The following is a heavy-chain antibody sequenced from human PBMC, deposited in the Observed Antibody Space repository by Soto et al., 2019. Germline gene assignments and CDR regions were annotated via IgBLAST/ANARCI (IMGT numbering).Heavy chain of an antibody. CDR1: GYTFSRYG. D-gene: IGHD2-8*01. J-gene: IGHJ6*02. Sequence: ASVNVSCKASGYTFSRYGISWVRQAPGQGLEWMGWVSGYNGDTKYAQKVQGRVTMTIDTSTYTAYMELRSLTSDDTAKYYCAKNGQPPYYYYGMDVWGQGTTVTVSS. CDR2: VSGYNGDT. V-gene: IGHV1-18*01. CDR3: AKNGQPPYYYYGMDV.